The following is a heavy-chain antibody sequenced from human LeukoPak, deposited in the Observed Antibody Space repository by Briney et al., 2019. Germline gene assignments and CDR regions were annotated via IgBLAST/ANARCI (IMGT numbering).Heavy chain of an antibody. CDR2: INHSGYT. Sequence: NSSDTLSLTCAVSGVSFDDYYWSWVRQTPGKGLEWIGEINHSGYTNDSPSLKSRVTLSIDTSRKQFSLNLGSVTVADTGIYYCTRMTAWHDYWGQGTLVTVSS. V-gene: IGHV4-34*01. J-gene: IGHJ4*02. CDR3: TRMTAWHDY. D-gene: IGHD2-21*02. CDR1: GVSFDDYY.